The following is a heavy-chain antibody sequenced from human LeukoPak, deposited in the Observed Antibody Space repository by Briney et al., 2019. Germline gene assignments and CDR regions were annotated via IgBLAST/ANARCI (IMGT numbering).Heavy chain of an antibody. Sequence: SETLSLTCTVSGGSISSSSYYWGWIPQPPGKGLEGMGSIYYSGSTYYNPSLKSRVTISVDTSKNQFSLKLSSVTAADTAVYYCGTCSGGSCSTDAFDIWGQGTMVTVSS. D-gene: IGHD2-15*01. CDR3: GTCSGGSCSTDAFDI. CDR2: IYYSGST. V-gene: IGHV4-39*01. J-gene: IGHJ3*02. CDR1: GGSISSSSYY.